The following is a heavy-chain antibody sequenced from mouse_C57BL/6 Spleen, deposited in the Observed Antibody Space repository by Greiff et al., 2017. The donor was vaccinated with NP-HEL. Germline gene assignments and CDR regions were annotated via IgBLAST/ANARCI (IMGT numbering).Heavy chain of an antibody. CDR2: INPYNGGT. CDR1: GYTFTDYY. CDR3: AREDSSGYVWFAY. J-gene: IGHJ3*01. Sequence: EVQLQQSGPELVKPGASVKISCKASGYTFTDYYMNWVKQSHGKSLEWIGVINPYNGGTSYNQKFKGKATLTVDKSSSTAYMELNSLTSEDSAVYYCAREDSSGYVWFAYWGQGTLVTASA. V-gene: IGHV1-19*01. D-gene: IGHD3-2*02.